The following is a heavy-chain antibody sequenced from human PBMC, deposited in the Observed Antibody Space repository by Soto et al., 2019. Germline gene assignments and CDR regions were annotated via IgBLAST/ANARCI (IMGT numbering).Heavy chain of an antibody. CDR1: GYTFTDYY. D-gene: IGHD5-18*01. Sequence: VASVKVSCKTSGYTFTDYYTHWVRQAPGQGLEWMGWMNPKSGGAYFAQKFQGRVTLTRDTSIGTAYIEVNSLTSDDTAVYFCTRENIENSDGLYDAFDIWGQGTQVTVSS. V-gene: IGHV1-2*02. J-gene: IGHJ3*02. CDR3: TRENIENSDGLYDAFDI. CDR2: MNPKSGGA.